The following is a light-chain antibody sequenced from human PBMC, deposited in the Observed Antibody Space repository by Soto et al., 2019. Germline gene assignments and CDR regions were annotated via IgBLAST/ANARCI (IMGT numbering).Light chain of an antibody. CDR1: SSNIGAGYD. CDR3: QSYDSRLSAYV. V-gene: IGLV1-40*01. J-gene: IGLJ1*01. Sequence: QPVLTQPPSVSGAPGQRVTISCTGSSSNIGAGYDVHWYLQLPGTAKLLVYTHNNRPSGVPDRFSGSTSGTSASLAITGLQAEDEADYYCQSYDSRLSAYVFGTGTKLTVL. CDR2: THN.